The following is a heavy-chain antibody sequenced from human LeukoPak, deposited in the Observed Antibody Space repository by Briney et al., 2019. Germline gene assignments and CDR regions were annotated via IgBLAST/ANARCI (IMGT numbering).Heavy chain of an antibody. CDR3: AGDGYNSRRFFDY. CDR2: SNPNRGGS. J-gene: IGHJ4*02. CDR1: GYTFNAYY. V-gene: IGHV1-2*02. D-gene: IGHD5-24*01. Sequence: ASVKVSCKTSGYTFNAYYMHGVRQAPGQGREWMGWSNPNRGGSNYVQKFQGRVTMTSDTSINTAYMELSRLISDDTAVYYCAGDGYNSRRFFDYWGQGTLVTVSS.